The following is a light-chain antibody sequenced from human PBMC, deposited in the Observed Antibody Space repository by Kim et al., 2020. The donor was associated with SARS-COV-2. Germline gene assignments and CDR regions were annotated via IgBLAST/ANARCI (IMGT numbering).Light chain of an antibody. CDR2: DAP. CDR3: QQNDDLPVT. V-gene: IGKV1-33*01. Sequence: AYVGDKVTITCQASQNIYKYLNWYQHKPGKAPNLLIYDAPKLQTGVPPRFSGSGSGTHFTLTINGLQPEDIATYYCQQNDDLPVTFGGGTKVDIK. J-gene: IGKJ4*01. CDR1: QNIYKY.